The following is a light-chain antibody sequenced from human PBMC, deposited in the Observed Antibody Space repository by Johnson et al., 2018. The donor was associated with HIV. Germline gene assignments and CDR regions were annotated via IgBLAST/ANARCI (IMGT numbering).Light chain of an antibody. J-gene: IGLJ1*01. Sequence: QSVLTQPPSVSAAPGQKVTISCSGSSSNIGNNYVSWYQQLPGTAPKLLIYENTKRPSGIPDRFSGSKSGTSATLGISGLQAEDQADYYCAAWDDSLNGYYVFGTGTTVSVL. CDR3: AAWDDSLNGYYV. V-gene: IGLV1-51*02. CDR2: ENT. CDR1: SSNIGNNY.